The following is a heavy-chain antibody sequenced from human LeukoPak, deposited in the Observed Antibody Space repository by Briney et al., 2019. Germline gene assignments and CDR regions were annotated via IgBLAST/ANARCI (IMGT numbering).Heavy chain of an antibody. CDR2: INPNSGGT. CDR3: ASLGGSAYYDSSGYYIDY. D-gene: IGHD3-22*01. J-gene: IGHJ4*02. Sequence: GASVKVSCKASGYTFTSYYMHWVRQAPGQGLEWMGWINPNSGGTNYAQKFQGRVTMTRDTSISTAYMELSRLRSDDTAVYYCASLGGSAYYDSSGYYIDYWGQGTLVTVSS. V-gene: IGHV1-2*02. CDR1: GYTFTSYY.